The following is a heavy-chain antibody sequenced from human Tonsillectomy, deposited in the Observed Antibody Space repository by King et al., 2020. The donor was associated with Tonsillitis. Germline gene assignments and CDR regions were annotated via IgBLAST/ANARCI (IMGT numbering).Heavy chain of an antibody. V-gene: IGHV3-21*01. Sequence: VQLVESGGGLVKPGGSLRLSCAASGFTFSSYSMNWVRQAPGKGLEWVSSISSSSSYIYYADSVKGRFTISRDNAKNSLYLQMNSLGAEDTAVYYCARDVRVWDSSPFDYWGQGTLVTVSS. CDR3: ARDVRVWDSSPFDY. J-gene: IGHJ4*02. CDR1: GFTFSSYS. D-gene: IGHD3-22*01. CDR2: ISSSSSYI.